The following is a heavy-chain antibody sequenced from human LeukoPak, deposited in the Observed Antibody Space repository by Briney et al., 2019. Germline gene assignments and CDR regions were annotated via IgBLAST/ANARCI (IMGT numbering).Heavy chain of an antibody. CDR3: ARSTVTTGDY. J-gene: IGHJ4*02. Sequence: PGGSLRPSCAASGFTFSSYSMNWVRQAPGKGLEWVSYISSSSSTIYYADSVKGRFTISRDNAKNSLYLQMNSLRAEDTAVYYCARSTVTTGDYWGQGTLVTVSS. CDR2: ISSSSSTI. V-gene: IGHV3-48*01. D-gene: IGHD4-17*01. CDR1: GFTFSSYS.